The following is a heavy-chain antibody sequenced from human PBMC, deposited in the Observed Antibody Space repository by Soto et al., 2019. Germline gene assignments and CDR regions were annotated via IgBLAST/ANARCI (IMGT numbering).Heavy chain of an antibody. D-gene: IGHD3-22*01. CDR3: AVTMIVGVITTLDY. J-gene: IGHJ4*02. CDR1: GFTCSSYA. V-gene: IGHV3-64D*08. CDR2: ISSNGGST. Sequence: PGGSLRLSCSASGFTCSSYAMHWVRQAPGKGLEYVSAISSNGGSTYYADSVKGRFTISRDNSKNTLYLQMSSLRAEDTAVYYYAVTMIVGVITTLDYWGQGTLVTVSS.